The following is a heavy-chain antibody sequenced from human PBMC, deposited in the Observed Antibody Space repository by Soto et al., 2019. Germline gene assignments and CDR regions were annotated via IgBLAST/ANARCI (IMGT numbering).Heavy chain of an antibody. CDR1: GGSFSDYF. D-gene: IGHD6-6*01. CDR2: INHSGST. Sequence: SETLFLTCAVYGGSFSDYFWTWICQPPGKGLEWIGEINHSGSTNFNPSLKSRVAISADTSRNQFSLRVTSVTAADTAVYYCAGREFASSSFHYYYYAVDVWGQGTTVTVSS. CDR3: AGREFASSSFHYYYYAVDV. V-gene: IGHV4-34*01. J-gene: IGHJ6*02.